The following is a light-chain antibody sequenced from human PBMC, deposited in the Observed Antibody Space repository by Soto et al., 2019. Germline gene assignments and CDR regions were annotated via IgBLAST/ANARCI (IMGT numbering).Light chain of an antibody. CDR1: QSISSW. CDR3: QQYNSYWGT. V-gene: IGKV1-5*01. CDR2: DAS. J-gene: IGKJ1*01. Sequence: DIQMTQSPSTLSASVGDRVTITCRASQSISSWLAWYQQKQGKAPKLLIYDASSLESGVPSRFSGSGSGTEFTLTISSLQPDDFASYYCQQYNSYWGTFGKGTKVDIK.